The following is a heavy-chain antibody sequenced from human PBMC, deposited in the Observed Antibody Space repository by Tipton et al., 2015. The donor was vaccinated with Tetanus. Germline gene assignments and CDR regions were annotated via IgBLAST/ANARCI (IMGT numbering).Heavy chain of an antibody. CDR2: ISGSGGST. D-gene: IGHD6-6*01. V-gene: IGHV3-23*01. Sequence: SLRLSCAASGFTFSSYAMSWVRQAPGKGLEWVSAISGSGGSTYYADSVKGRFTISRDNSKNTLYLQMNSLRAEDTALYYCAKDTRPYSSSSEFDYWGQGTLVTVSS. J-gene: IGHJ4*02. CDR3: AKDTRPYSSSSEFDY. CDR1: GFTFSSYA.